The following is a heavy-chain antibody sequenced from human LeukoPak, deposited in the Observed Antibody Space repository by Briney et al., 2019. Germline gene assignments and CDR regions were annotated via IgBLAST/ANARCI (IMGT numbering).Heavy chain of an antibody. Sequence: GASVKVSCKVSGYTLTELSMHWVRQAPGQGLEWMGWISAYNGNTNYAQKLQGRVTMTTDTSTSTAYMELRSLRSDDTAVYYCAREGYHSSSWYEDYWGQGTLVTVSS. J-gene: IGHJ4*02. D-gene: IGHD6-13*01. V-gene: IGHV1-18*01. CDR3: AREGYHSSSWYEDY. CDR1: GYTLTELS. CDR2: ISAYNGNT.